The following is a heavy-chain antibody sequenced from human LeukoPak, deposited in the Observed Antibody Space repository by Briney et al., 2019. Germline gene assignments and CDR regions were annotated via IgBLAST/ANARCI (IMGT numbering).Heavy chain of an antibody. V-gene: IGHV3-23*01. CDR2: ISGRDSTT. D-gene: IGHD3-10*01. Sequence: GGSLRLSCAASGFTFSSYAMSWVRQAPAKGLEWVSGISGRDSTTYYADSVKGRFTISRENSKNPLFLQMNSMRAEDTAVYYCAKETQLLWFGELSHYFDYWGQGTLVTVSS. CDR1: GFTFSSYA. CDR3: AKETQLLWFGELSHYFDY. J-gene: IGHJ4*02.